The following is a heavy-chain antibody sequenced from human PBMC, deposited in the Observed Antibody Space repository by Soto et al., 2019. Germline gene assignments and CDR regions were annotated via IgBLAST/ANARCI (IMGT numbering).Heavy chain of an antibody. Sequence: EVQLLESGGGLVQPGGSLRLSCAASGFTFSSYAMSWVRQAPGKGLEWVSAISGSGGSTYYADSVKGRFTISRDNSKNTLYLQMNSLRADDTAVYYCAKDVTCSGGSCDNWFDPWGQGTLVTVSS. CDR2: ISGSGGST. CDR3: AKDVTCSGGSCDNWFDP. V-gene: IGHV3-23*01. CDR1: GFTFSSYA. J-gene: IGHJ5*02. D-gene: IGHD2-15*01.